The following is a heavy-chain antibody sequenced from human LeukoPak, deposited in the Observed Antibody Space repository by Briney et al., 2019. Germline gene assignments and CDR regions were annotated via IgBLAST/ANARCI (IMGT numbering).Heavy chain of an antibody. D-gene: IGHD3-10*01. CDR1: GFTFSSYS. V-gene: IGHV3-48*04. Sequence: PGGSLRLSCAASGFTFSSYSMNWVRQAPGKGLEWVSYISSSSSTIYYADSVKGRFTISRDNAKNSLYLQMNSLRAEDTAVYYCARVTRFYYGSGRDFDYWGQGTLVTVSS. CDR3: ARVTRFYYGSGRDFDY. CDR2: ISSSSSTI. J-gene: IGHJ4*02.